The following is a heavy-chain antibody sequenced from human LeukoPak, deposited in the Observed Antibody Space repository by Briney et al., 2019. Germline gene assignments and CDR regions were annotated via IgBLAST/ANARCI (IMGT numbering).Heavy chain of an antibody. V-gene: IGHV1-18*01. CDR2: ISPYNENR. Sequence: ASVKVSCKASGYTFIRNGISWVRQAPGQGLEWMGWISPYNENRKYLQKLQGRVTLSTDTSTSTAYMELRSLTSDDTAVYYCAREESIGRYQFLHDYWGQGTLVTVSS. D-gene: IGHD1-26*01. J-gene: IGHJ4*02. CDR3: AREESIGRYQFLHDY. CDR1: GYTFIRNG.